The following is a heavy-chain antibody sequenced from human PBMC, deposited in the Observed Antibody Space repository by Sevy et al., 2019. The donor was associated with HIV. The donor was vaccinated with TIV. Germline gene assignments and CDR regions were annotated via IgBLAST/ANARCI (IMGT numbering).Heavy chain of an antibody. D-gene: IGHD3-10*01. J-gene: IGHJ2*01. Sequence: GGSLRLSCAASEFTLSRYWMSWVRQAPGKGLEWVANINQDGSEKYYVDSVKGRFTISRDNAENSVYLQMNSLRAEDTALYYCGSGLMRYFHLWGRGTLVTVSS. CDR3: GSGLMRYFHL. CDR2: INQDGSEK. V-gene: IGHV3-7*01. CDR1: EFTLSRYW.